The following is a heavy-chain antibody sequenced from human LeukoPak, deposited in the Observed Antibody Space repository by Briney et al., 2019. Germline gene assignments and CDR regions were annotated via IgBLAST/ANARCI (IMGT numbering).Heavy chain of an antibody. Sequence: PSETLSLTCTVSGGSISSSSYYWGWIRQPPGKGLEWIGSIYYSGSTNYNPSLKSRVTISADTSKNQFSLKLRSVTAADTAVYYCARNHAFDIWGQGTMVTVSS. CDR1: GGSISSSSYY. CDR3: ARNHAFDI. CDR2: IYYSGST. V-gene: IGHV4-39*07. J-gene: IGHJ3*02. D-gene: IGHD1-14*01.